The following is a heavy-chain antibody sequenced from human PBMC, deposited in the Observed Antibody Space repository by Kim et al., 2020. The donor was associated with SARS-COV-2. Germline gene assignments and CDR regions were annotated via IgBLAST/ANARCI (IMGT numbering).Heavy chain of an antibody. D-gene: IGHD3-22*01. CDR1: GYTFTSYG. V-gene: IGHV1-18*01. J-gene: IGHJ4*02. Sequence: ASVKVSCKASGYTFTSYGISWVRQAPGQGLEWMGWISAYNGNTNYAQKLQGRVTMTTDTSTSTAYMELRSLRSDDTAVYYCARGRITMIVEGYYFDYWGQGPLVTVSS. CDR3: ARGRITMIVEGYYFDY. CDR2: ISAYNGNT.